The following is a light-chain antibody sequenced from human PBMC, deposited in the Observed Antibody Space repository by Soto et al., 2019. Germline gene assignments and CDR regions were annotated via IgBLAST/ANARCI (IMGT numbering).Light chain of an antibody. Sequence: DIQMTQSPSSLSASVGDRVTITCRASQSISSYLNWYQQKPGKAPKLLIYAASSLQSGVPSRFSGSGSGTDFTLTISSLQPEDFATYYCQQSYSTHQLPFGGGTKVEIK. J-gene: IGKJ4*01. CDR2: AAS. CDR3: QQSYSTHQLP. CDR1: QSISSY. V-gene: IGKV1-39*01.